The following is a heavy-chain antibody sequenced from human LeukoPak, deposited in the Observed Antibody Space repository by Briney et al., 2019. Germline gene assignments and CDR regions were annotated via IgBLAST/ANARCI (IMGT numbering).Heavy chain of an antibody. V-gene: IGHV3-30*18. D-gene: IGHD5-24*01. CDR1: GFTFSSYG. CDR3: AKERRWLQLGN. Sequence: GGSLRLSCAASGFTFSSYGMHWVRQAPGKGLEWVAVISYDGGNKYYADSVKGRFTISRDNSKNTLYLQMNSLRAEDTAVYYCAKERRWLQLGNWGQGTLVTVSS. CDR2: ISYDGGNK. J-gene: IGHJ4*02.